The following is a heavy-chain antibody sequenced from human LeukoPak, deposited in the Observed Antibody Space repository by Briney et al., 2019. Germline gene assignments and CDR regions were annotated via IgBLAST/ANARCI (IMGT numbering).Heavy chain of an antibody. Sequence: SETLSLTCTVSGGSISSYYWSWIRQPPGKGLEWIGYIYYSGSTNSNPSLRSRVTISIDTSKNQFSLNLNSVTAADTAVYYCARHQLLYNWFDPWGQGTLVTVSS. CDR1: GGSISSYY. D-gene: IGHD2-2*01. J-gene: IGHJ5*02. V-gene: IGHV4-59*08. CDR3: ARHQLLYNWFDP. CDR2: IYYSGST.